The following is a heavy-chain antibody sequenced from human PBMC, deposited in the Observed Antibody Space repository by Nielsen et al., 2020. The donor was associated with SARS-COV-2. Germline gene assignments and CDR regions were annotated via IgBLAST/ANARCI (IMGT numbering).Heavy chain of an antibody. D-gene: IGHD3-22*01. CDR1: GFTFSDHW. Sequence: GGSLRLSCVASGFTFSDHWMYWVRQAPGKGLVWVSRINRDGSSPNYADSVKGRFTISRDNAKNTLFLQMNSLRAEDTAIYYCARESSGYYFPDYWGQGTLVTVSS. V-gene: IGHV3-74*01. CDR3: ARESSGYYFPDY. CDR2: INRDGSSP. J-gene: IGHJ4*02.